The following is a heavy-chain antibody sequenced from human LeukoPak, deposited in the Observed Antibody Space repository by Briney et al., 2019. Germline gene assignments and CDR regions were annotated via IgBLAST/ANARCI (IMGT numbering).Heavy chain of an antibody. Sequence: AASVKVSCKVSGYTLTELSMHWVRQAPGKGLEWMGGFDPEDGETIYAQKFQGRVTMTEDTSTDTAYMELSSLRSEDTAVYYCATFSRAMALWYFDYWGQGTLVTVSS. CDR2: FDPEDGET. D-gene: IGHD5-18*01. CDR1: GYTLTELS. V-gene: IGHV1-24*01. J-gene: IGHJ4*02. CDR3: ATFSRAMALWYFDY.